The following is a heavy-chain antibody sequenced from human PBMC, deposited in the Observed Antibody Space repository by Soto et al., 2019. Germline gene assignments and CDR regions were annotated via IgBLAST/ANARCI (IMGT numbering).Heavy chain of an antibody. CDR3: VKTLQYSYGLPH. Sequence: GSLRLSCSASGFTFSSYAMHWVRQAPGKGQEYVSTVSSHGGSTYYADSVKGRFTISRDNSKNTLYLQMSSLRPEDTAVYYCVKTLQYSYGLPHWGQGTLVTVSS. J-gene: IGHJ4*02. V-gene: IGHV3-64D*06. D-gene: IGHD5-18*01. CDR1: GFTFSSYA. CDR2: VSSHGGST.